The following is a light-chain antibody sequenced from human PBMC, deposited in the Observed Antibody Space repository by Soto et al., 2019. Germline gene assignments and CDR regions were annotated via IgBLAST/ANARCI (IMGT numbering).Light chain of an antibody. CDR3: HQFGSSPPAFT. CDR2: GAS. V-gene: IGKV3-20*01. J-gene: IGKJ2*01. CDR1: QSVSTRY. Sequence: ESMLTQSPGTLSLSPRERATLSCRASQSVSTRYLAWYQQKPGQAPRLLIYGASIRATGIPDRFSGSGSGTDFTLTISRLEPEVFAVYYCHQFGSSPPAFTFGQGTKLEI.